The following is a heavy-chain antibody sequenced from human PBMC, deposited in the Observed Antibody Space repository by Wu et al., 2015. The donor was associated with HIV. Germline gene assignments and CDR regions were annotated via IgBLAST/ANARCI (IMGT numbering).Heavy chain of an antibody. CDR1: GYTFTGYY. D-gene: IGHD1-26*01. Sequence: QVQLVQSGAEVKKPGASVKVSCKASGYTFTGYYMHWVRQAPGQGLEWMGWINPNSGGTNYAQKFQGRVTMTRDTSISTAYMELSRLRSDDTAVYYCARVSGMDVIVGAKGVFDYWGQGTLVTVSS. CDR3: ARVSGMDVIVGAKGVFDY. J-gene: IGHJ4*02. V-gene: IGHV1-2*02. CDR2: INPNSGGT.